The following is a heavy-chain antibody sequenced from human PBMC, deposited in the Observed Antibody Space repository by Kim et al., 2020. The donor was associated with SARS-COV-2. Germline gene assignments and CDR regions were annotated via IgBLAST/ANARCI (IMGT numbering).Heavy chain of an antibody. D-gene: IGHD1-26*01. CDR1: GFTFNSYW. CDR2: IGHDDSDT. V-gene: IGHV3-74*03. J-gene: IGHJ2*01. Sequence: GGSLRLSCAASGFTFNSYWMHWVRQAPGKGLVWVSRIGHDDSDTTYEDSVKGRFTISRDNAKNMLYLQINSLRPEDTALYYCTRDGERAVDFDIWGRGTLVTVSS. CDR3: TRDGERAVDFDI.